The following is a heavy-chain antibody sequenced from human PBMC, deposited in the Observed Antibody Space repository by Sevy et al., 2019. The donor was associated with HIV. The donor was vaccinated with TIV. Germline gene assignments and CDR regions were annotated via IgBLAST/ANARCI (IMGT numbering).Heavy chain of an antibody. CDR2: FDPEDGRT. D-gene: IGHD3-22*01. Sequence: ASVKVSCKVSGYTLSQLSMHWVRQAPGKGLEWVGTFDPEDGRTIYAQKFQGRVTMTEDTSTDTAYMELNSPNSEDTAVYYCATTKDYYDSSGYPFDYWGQGTQVTVSS. CDR1: GYTLSQLS. J-gene: IGHJ4*02. CDR3: ATTKDYYDSSGYPFDY. V-gene: IGHV1-24*01.